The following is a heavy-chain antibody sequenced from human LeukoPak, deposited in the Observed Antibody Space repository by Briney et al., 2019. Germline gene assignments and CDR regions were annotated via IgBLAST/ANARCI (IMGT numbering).Heavy chain of an antibody. D-gene: IGHD1-1*01. V-gene: IGHV3-11*01. CDR2: LTMSGTTT. CDR3: ARVHPRPQ. Sequence: PGGSLRLSCAASGFSLSDYYMTWIRQPPGKGLEWISYLTMSGTTTKYADSVKGRFTISRDNAKNLVFLEMNSLRVDYTAIYYCARVHPRPQWGQGTLVTVSS. J-gene: IGHJ4*02. CDR1: GFSLSDYY.